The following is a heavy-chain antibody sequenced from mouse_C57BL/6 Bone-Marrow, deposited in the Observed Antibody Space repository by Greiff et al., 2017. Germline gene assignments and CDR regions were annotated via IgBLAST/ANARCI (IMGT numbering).Heavy chain of an antibody. CDR1: GYSITSGYY. V-gene: IGHV3-6*01. CDR3: ARVQRGFAY. CDR2: ISYDGSN. J-gene: IGHJ3*01. Sequence: EVKLMESGPGLVKPSQSLSLTCSVTGYSITSGYYWNWIRQFPGNKLEWMGYISYDGSNNYNPSLKNRISITRDTSKNQFFLKLNSVTTEDTATYYCARVQRGFAYWGQGTLVTVSA. D-gene: IGHD2-14*01.